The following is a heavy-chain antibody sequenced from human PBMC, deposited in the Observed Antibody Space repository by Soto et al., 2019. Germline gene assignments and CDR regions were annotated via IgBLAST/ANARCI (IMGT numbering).Heavy chain of an antibody. CDR2: ISDYNGNT. Sequence: QVQLVQSGAEVKRAGASVKVSCKASGYTFSSYGLSWVRQAPGQGLEWMGWISDYNGNTHYAQKFHGRVIMTTDTARRTAYMEVRSLRYDDTAVYFCAREGYYSGSGTYSPPRYYGMDVWGQGTTVTVSS. V-gene: IGHV1-18*01. D-gene: IGHD3-10*01. CDR1: GYTFSSYG. J-gene: IGHJ6*02. CDR3: AREGYYSGSGTYSPPRYYGMDV.